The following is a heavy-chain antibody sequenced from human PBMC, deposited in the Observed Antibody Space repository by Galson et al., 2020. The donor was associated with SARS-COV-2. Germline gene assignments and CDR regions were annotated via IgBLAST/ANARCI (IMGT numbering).Heavy chain of an antibody. CDR3: ARFARGESYDSSGYYYDY. CDR1: GGSISSYY. Sequence: ETSETLSLTYTVSGGSISSYYWSWIRQPPGKGLEWIGYIYYSGSTNYNPSLKSRVTISVDTSKNQFSLKLSSVTAADTAVYYCARFARGESYDSSGYYYDYWGQGTLVTVSS. D-gene: IGHD3-22*01. CDR2: IYYSGST. J-gene: IGHJ4*02. V-gene: IGHV4-59*01.